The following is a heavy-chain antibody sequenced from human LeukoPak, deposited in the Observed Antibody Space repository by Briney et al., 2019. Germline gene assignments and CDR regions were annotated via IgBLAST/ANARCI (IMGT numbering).Heavy chain of an antibody. V-gene: IGHV3-30*02. J-gene: IGHJ3*02. D-gene: IGHD6-13*01. CDR1: GYTFTGYY. Sequence: SCKASGYTFTGYYMHWVRQAPGKGLEWVAFIRYDGSNKYYADSVKGRFTISRDNSKNALYLQMNSLRAEDTAVYYCAKRRGKAAAGSVGAFDIWGQGTMVTVSS. CDR3: AKRRGKAAAGSVGAFDI. CDR2: IRYDGSNK.